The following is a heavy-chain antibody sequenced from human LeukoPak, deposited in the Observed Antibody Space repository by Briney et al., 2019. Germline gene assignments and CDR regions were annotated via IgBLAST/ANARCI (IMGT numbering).Heavy chain of an antibody. D-gene: IGHD4-17*01. CDR2: IIPAINTT. CDR1: GGAFSSFA. V-gene: IGHV1-69*05. CDR3: ARGGETTVIPFYFYYMGV. J-gene: IGHJ6*03. Sequence: GASVKVSCKASGGAFSSFAISWVRQAPGQGLEWMGGIIPAINTTNYAQKFQGRVTVTTDESTSTAYMELSSLKSEDTAVYYCARGGETTVIPFYFYYMGVWGKGTTVTVSS.